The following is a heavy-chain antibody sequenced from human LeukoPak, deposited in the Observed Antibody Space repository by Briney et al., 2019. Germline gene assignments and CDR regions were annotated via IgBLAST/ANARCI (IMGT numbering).Heavy chain of an antibody. CDR3: VRDFTKTASPDAFDF. J-gene: IGHJ3*01. Sequence: SETLSLTRTVSGDSVNNDGYHWTWVRQHPGKGLEWIGYIHNSGDTSYNPSLKSRVSVSLDTSQNQFSLSLHSVTAADTAVYYCVRDFTKTASPDAFDFWGQGTLVIVSS. CDR1: GDSVNNDGYH. V-gene: IGHV4-31*03. CDR2: IHNSGDT. D-gene: IGHD1-1*01.